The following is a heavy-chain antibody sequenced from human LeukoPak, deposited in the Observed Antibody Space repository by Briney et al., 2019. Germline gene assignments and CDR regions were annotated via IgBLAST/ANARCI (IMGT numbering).Heavy chain of an antibody. CDR1: GFTFSSYE. D-gene: IGHD4-17*01. CDR3: ARAYTNGDYLDY. CDR2: ISDSSRHI. V-gene: IGHV3-21*01. J-gene: IGHJ4*02. Sequence: GSLRLSCAASGFTFSSYEMNWVRQAPGKGLEWVSCISDSSRHIYYADSVKGRFTISRDNAKSSASLQMNSLRVDDTAVYYCARAYTNGDYLDYWGQGTLVTVSS.